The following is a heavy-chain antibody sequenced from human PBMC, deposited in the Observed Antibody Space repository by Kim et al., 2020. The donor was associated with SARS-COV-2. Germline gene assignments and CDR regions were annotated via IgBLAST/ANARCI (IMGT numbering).Heavy chain of an antibody. D-gene: IGHD6-13*01. Sequence: ASVKVSCKASGYTFTGYYMHWVRQAPGQGLEWMGWINPNSGGTNYAQKFQGWVTMTRDTSISTAYMELSRLRSDDTAVYYCARDGAAAAAPHFDYWGQGTLVTVSS. CDR3: ARDGAAAAAPHFDY. CDR2: INPNSGGT. CDR1: GYTFTGYY. J-gene: IGHJ4*02. V-gene: IGHV1-2*04.